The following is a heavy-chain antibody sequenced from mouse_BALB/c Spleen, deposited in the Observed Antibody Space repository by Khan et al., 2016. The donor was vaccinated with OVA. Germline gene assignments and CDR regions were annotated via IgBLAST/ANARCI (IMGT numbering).Heavy chain of an antibody. CDR3: ARGGAAYYKNDGGAMEY. CDR1: GYTFTNAG. V-gene: IGHV9-4*02. J-gene: IGHJ4*01. D-gene: IGHD2-12*01. Sequence: QIQLVQSGPELKRPGETVRISCKASGYTFTNAGMQWVQKMPGKGLKWIGWINTHSGVPKYAEAFKGRFAFSLDTSATTAYLQITNLKNEDTATYFCARGGAAYYKNDGGAMEYWGQGTSVTVSS. CDR2: INTHSGVP.